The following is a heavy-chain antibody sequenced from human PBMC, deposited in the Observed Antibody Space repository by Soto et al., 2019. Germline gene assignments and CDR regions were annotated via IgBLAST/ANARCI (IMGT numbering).Heavy chain of an antibody. CDR1: GGSISSGDYY. CDR3: AREDAAAAAGYYYYYYGMDV. D-gene: IGHD6-13*01. CDR2: IYYSGST. J-gene: IGHJ6*02. V-gene: IGHV4-30-4*01. Sequence: SETLSLTCTVSGGSISSGDYYWSWIRQPPGKGLEWIGYIYYSGSTYYNPSLKSRVTISVDTSKNQFSLRLSSVTAADTAVYYCAREDAAAAAGYYYYYYGMDVWGQGTTVTVSS.